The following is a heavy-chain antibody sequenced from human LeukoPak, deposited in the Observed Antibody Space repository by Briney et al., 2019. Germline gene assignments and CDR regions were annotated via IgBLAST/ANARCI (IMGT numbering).Heavy chain of an antibody. Sequence: GGSLRLSCAASGFTFSSYEMNGFRQAPGKGLEWVSYISRSGSTIYYADSVKGRFTISRDNAKNSLYLQMSSLRAEDTAVYYCGSGYDIDYWGQGILVTVSP. D-gene: IGHD2-2*01. CDR3: GSGYDIDY. CDR2: ISRSGSTI. J-gene: IGHJ4*02. CDR1: GFTFSSYE. V-gene: IGHV3-48*03.